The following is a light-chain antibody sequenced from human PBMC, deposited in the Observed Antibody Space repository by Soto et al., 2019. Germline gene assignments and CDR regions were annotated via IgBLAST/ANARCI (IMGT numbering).Light chain of an antibody. CDR3: HTWGSGIVV. J-gene: IGLJ2*01. CDR1: SGHSNYA. V-gene: IGLV4-69*01. CDR2: LNSDGSH. Sequence: QLVLTQSPSASASLGASVKLTCTLSSGHSNYAIAWHQQQSEKGPRYLMKLNSDGSHSKGDGIPDRFSGSSSGAERYLTISGRQSEDEADYYCHTWGSGIVVFGGGTKLTVL.